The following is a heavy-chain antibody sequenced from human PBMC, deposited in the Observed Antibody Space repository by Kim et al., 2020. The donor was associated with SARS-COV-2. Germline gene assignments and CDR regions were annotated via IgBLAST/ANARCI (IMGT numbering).Heavy chain of an antibody. D-gene: IGHD3-3*01. Sequence: GGSLRLSCTASGFTFGDYAMSWVRQAPGKGLEWVGFIRSKACGGTKEYAASVKGRFTISRDDSKNIAYLQMNSLKTEDTAVYYCTRDRAFYDFWTSLLEYYFEYWGQGTLVTVSS. V-gene: IGHV3-49*04. CDR3: TRDRAFYDFWTSLLEYYFEY. J-gene: IGHJ4*02. CDR2: IRSKACGGTK. CDR1: GFTFGDYA.